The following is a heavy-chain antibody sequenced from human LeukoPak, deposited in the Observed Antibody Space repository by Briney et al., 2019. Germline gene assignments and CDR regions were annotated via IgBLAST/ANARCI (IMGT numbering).Heavy chain of an antibody. Sequence: GGSLRLSCAASGFPFNTFTMNWVRQAPGKGLEWVSSIRSSASNIYYADSVKGRFTISRDNAKNSLYLQMNSLRVEDTAVYYCASGRGYWGQGTLVTVSS. J-gene: IGHJ4*02. CDR3: ASGRGY. CDR2: IRSSASNI. D-gene: IGHD1-26*01. V-gene: IGHV3-21*01. CDR1: GFPFNTFT.